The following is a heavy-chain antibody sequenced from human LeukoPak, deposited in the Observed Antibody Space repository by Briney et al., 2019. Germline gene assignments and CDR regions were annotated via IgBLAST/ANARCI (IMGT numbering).Heavy chain of an antibody. J-gene: IGHJ4*02. CDR1: GFTVSSNS. CDR2: ISGSGDNT. Sequence: GGSLRLSCTVSGFTVSSNSMSWVRQAPGKGLEWVSAISGSGDNTYYADSVKGRFTISRDNAKNSLYLQMNSLRAEDTALYYCAREEASYYFDYWGQGTLVTVSS. CDR3: AREEASYYFDY. D-gene: IGHD3-16*02. V-gene: IGHV3-23*01.